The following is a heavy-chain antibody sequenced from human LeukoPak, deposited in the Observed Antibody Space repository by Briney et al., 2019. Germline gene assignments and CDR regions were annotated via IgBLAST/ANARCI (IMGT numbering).Heavy chain of an antibody. D-gene: IGHD3-10*01. J-gene: IGHJ4*02. Sequence: SETLSLTCTVSGGSISSGGYYWSWIRQPPGKGLEWIGYIYYSGSTYYNPSLKSRVTISLDSSKNQFSLKLSSVTAADTAVYSCARYYTSGVYFDYWGQGTLVTVSS. CDR3: ARYYTSGVYFDY. CDR2: IYYSGST. CDR1: GGSISSGGYY. V-gene: IGHV4-30-4*01.